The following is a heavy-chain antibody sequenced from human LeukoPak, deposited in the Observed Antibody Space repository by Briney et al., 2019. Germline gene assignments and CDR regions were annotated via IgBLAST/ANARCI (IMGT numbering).Heavy chain of an antibody. D-gene: IGHD6-13*01. CDR1: GYTFTSYG. CDR2: ISAYNGNT. V-gene: IGHV1-18*01. CDR3: ARTYSSSWYYYNWFDP. J-gene: IGHJ5*02. Sequence: ASVKVSCKASGYTFTSYGISWVRQAPGQGLEWMGWISAYNGNTNYAQKVQGRVTMTTDTSTSTVYMELRSLRSDDTAVYYCARTYSSSWYYYNWFDPWGQGTLVTVSS.